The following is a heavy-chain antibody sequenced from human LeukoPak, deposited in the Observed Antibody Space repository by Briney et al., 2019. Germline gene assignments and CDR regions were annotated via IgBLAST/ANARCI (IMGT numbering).Heavy chain of an antibody. CDR3: AVDSSGYYLPFDY. D-gene: IGHD3-22*01. V-gene: IGHV1-8*03. CDR1: GYTFTSYD. J-gene: IGHJ4*02. CDR2: MNPNSGNT. Sequence: ASVKVSCKASGYTFTSYDINWVRQATGQGLEWMGWMNPNSGNTGYAQKFQGRVTITRNTSISTASMELSSLRSEDTAVYYCAVDSSGYYLPFDYWGQGTLVTVSS.